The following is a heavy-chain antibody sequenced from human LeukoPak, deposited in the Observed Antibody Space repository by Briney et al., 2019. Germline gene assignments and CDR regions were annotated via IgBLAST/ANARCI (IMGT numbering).Heavy chain of an antibody. CDR1: GFTFSSYW. V-gene: IGHV3-74*01. J-gene: IGHJ4*02. CDR3: ARGGVTTMTLRDLWLDY. CDR2: IKSDGSST. Sequence: PGGSLRLSCAASGFTFSSYWMHWVRQAPGKGLVWVSRIKSDGSSTTYADSVKGRFTISRDNSKSTLYLQMNSLKAEDTAVYYCARGGVTTMTLRDLWLDYWGQGTLVTVSS. D-gene: IGHD4-17*01.